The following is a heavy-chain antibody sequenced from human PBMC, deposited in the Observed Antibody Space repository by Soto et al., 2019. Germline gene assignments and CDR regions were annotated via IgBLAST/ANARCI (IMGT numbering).Heavy chain of an antibody. CDR2: ISSSGSTI. Sequence: PGGSLRLSCAASGVTFSSYSMNWVRQAPGKGLEWVSYISSSGSTIYYAASVKGRFTISRDNAMNLVYLHMNRLRAEATAVYSCARDPSSMVRRIYQFDYWGQGTPDTVSS. J-gene: IGHJ4*02. CDR1: GVTFSSYS. D-gene: IGHD3-10*01. CDR3: ARDPSSMVRRIYQFDY. V-gene: IGHV3-48*04.